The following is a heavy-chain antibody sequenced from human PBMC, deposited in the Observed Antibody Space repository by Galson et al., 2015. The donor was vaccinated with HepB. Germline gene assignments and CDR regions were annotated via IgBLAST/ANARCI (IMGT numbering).Heavy chain of an antibody. CDR2: INPNSGGT. CDR1: GYTFTGYY. V-gene: IGHV1-2*02. Sequence: SVKVSCKASGYTFTGYYMHWVRQAPGQGLEWMGWINPNSGGTNYAQKFQGRITMTRDTSISTAYMELSRLRSDDTAVYYCARALTTEYYDILTGLDYWGQGTLVTVSS. D-gene: IGHD3-9*01. CDR3: ARALTTEYYDILTGLDY. J-gene: IGHJ4*02.